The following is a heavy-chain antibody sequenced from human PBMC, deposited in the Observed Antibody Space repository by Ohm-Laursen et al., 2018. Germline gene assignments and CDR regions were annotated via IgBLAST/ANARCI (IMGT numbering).Heavy chain of an antibody. CDR3: AREYCSGGSCYSDQFDY. CDR1: GYSISSGYY. D-gene: IGHD2-15*01. V-gene: IGHV4-38-2*02. J-gene: IGHJ4*02. Sequence: SETLSLTCAVSGYSISSGYYWGWIRQPPGKGLEWIGSIYHSGSTYYNPSLKSRVTISVDTSKNQFSLKLSSVTAADTAVYYCAREYCSGGSCYSDQFDYWGQGTLVTVSS. CDR2: IYHSGST.